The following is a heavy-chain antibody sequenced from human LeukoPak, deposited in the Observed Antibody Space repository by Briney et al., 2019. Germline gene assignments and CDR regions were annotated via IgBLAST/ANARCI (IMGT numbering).Heavy chain of an antibody. CDR1: GFTLRSYA. D-gene: IGHD5-12*01. V-gene: IGHV3-30-3*02. CDR3: AQGEFSGLDN. Sequence: PGRSLRLSCAASGFTLRSYAMHWVRQAPGKGLEWVAVILYDGGNAHYADSVRGRFTISRDNPKNPLWLQMNSLTPDDTAVYYCAQGEFSGLDNWGQGTLVTVSS. J-gene: IGHJ4*02. CDR2: ILYDGGNA.